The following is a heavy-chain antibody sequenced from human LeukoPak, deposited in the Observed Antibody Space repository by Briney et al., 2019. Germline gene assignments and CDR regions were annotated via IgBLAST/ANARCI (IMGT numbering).Heavy chain of an antibody. CDR3: AKPGYSHDISRNFDA. J-gene: IGHJ4*02. CDR1: GFTLCNFG. D-gene: IGHD5-18*01. V-gene: IGHV3-23*01. Sequence: PGGSLRLSCAASGFTLCNFGMIWVRQAPGKGLEWVSGIRDSGDATYYADSVKGRFTISRDNSKNTLYLQMNSLRAGDTAVYHCAKPGYSHDISRNFDAWGQGVLVTVSS. CDR2: IRDSGDAT.